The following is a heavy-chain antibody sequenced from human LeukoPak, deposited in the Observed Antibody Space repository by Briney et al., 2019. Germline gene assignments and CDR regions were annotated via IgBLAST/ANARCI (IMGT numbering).Heavy chain of an antibody. CDR2: IYHSGST. D-gene: IGHD3-22*01. V-gene: IGHV4-38-2*02. CDR3: ARKSPYYDSSGSFWYFDL. Sequence: PSETLSLTCTVSGYSISNGYYWGWIRQPPGKGLEWIGSIYHSGSTYYNPSLKSRVTISVDTSKNQFSLKLSSVTAADTAVYYCARKSPYYDSSGSFWYFDLWGRGTLVTVSS. J-gene: IGHJ2*01. CDR1: GYSISNGYY.